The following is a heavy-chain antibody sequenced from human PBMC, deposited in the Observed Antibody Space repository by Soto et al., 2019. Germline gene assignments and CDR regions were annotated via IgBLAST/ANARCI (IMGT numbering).Heavy chain of an antibody. Sequence: SETLSLTCTVSGGSISSYYWSWIRQPPGKGLEWIGYIYYSGSTNYNPSLKSRVTISVDTSKNQFSLKLSSVTAADTAVYYCARASGLGSYYQDYWGQGTLVTVSS. J-gene: IGHJ4*02. CDR1: GGSISSYY. CDR3: ARASGLGSYYQDY. CDR2: IYYSGST. V-gene: IGHV4-59*01. D-gene: IGHD3-10*01.